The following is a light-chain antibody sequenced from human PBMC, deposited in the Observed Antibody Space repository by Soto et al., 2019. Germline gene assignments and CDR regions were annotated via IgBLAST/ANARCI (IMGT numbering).Light chain of an antibody. J-gene: IGLJ3*02. Sequence: QSVLTQLPSVSGAPGQRVTISCAGSSSDIGAGHDVHWYQQLPGTAPKLLIYGNTNRPSGVPDRFSGSKSGASASLAITGLQAEDEADYHCQSFDSSLRGWVFGGGTKLTVL. CDR1: SSDIGAGHD. CDR2: GNT. CDR3: QSFDSSLRGWV. V-gene: IGLV1-40*01.